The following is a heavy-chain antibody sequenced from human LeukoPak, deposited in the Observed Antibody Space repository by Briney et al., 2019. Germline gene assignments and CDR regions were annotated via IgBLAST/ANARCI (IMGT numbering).Heavy chain of an antibody. CDR1: AFSFSKFA. CDR2: I. Sequence: GGSLRLSCAASAFSFSKFALIWVRQGPGKGLEWVSAIKGRFTVSRDNSKNTLYLQINSLRPEDTAMYYCAKDPNGDYIGAFDFWGQGTMVTVSS. J-gene: IGHJ3*01. V-gene: IGHV3-23*01. D-gene: IGHD4-17*01. CDR3: AKDPNGDYIGAFDF.